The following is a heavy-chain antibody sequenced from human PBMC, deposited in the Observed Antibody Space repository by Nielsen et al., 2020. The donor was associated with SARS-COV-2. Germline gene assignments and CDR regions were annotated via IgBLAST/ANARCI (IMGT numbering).Heavy chain of an antibody. D-gene: IGHD1-7*01. CDR3: ARGPRHNWNYVYHAFDI. J-gene: IGHJ3*02. CDR1: GDSISSGDYY. Sequence: SETLSLTCTVSGDSISSGDYYWSWIRQPPGKGLEWITYIYHSGSTYYNPSLKSRVSISVDTSKNQFSLNLSSVTAADTAVYYCARGPRHNWNYVYHAFDIWGQGTMVTVSS. V-gene: IGHV4-30-4*01. CDR2: IYHSGST.